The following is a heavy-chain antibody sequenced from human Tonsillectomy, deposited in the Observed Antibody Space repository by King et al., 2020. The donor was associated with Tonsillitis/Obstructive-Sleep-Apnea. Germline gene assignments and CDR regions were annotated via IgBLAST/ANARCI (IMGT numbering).Heavy chain of an antibody. V-gene: IGHV3-33*01. CDR2: IWYDGSNK. D-gene: IGHD2-2*03. CDR3: ARVAIVVVPAAMSYDYFDY. J-gene: IGHJ4*02. CDR1: GFPFSSYG. Sequence: VQLVESGGGVVQPGRSLRLSCAASGFPFSSYGMHWVRQAPGKGLEWVAVIWYDGSNKYYADSVKGRFTISRDNSKNTLYLQMNSLRAEDTAVYYCARVAIVVVPAAMSYDYFDYWGQGTLVTVSS.